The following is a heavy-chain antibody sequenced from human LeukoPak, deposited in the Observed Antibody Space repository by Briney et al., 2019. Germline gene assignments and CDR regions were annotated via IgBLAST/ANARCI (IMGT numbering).Heavy chain of an antibody. Sequence: ASVKVSCKASGYTVTDYDITWVRQAPGQGLEWMGWISAYNGHTNYAQKLQGRITLTTDTSTSTSYMELRSLRSDDTAVYYCARRGLGTTQRYFEYWGQGTLVIVSS. CDR2: ISAYNGHT. D-gene: IGHD1-7*01. V-gene: IGHV1-18*01. CDR3: ARRGLGTTQRYFEY. J-gene: IGHJ4*02. CDR1: GYTVTDYD.